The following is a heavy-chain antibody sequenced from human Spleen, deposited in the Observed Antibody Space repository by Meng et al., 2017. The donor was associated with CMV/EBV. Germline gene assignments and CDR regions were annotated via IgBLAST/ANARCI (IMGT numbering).Heavy chain of an antibody. D-gene: IGHD6-13*01. Sequence: GGSLRLSCAASGFTVSSNYMSWVRQAPGKGLEWVSVIYSGGSTYYADSVKGRFTISRDNSKNTLYLQMNSLRAEDTAVYYCASSLKWGSSPAGLGYYGMDVWGQGTTVTVSS. CDR2: IYSGGST. J-gene: IGHJ6*02. V-gene: IGHV3-66*02. CDR3: ASSLKWGSSPAGLGYYGMDV. CDR1: GFTVSSNY.